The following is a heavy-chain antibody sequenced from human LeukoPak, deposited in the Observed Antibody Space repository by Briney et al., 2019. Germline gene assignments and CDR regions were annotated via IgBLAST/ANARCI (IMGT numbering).Heavy chain of an antibody. J-gene: IGHJ3*02. D-gene: IGHD1-26*01. Sequence: SETLSLTCTVSSGSISSYYWSWIRQPPGKELEWIGYIYYSGTTNYNPSLNSRVTISLDASNKQLSLTLSSVTAADTAVYYCASLELIGEKRGAFHTWGRGTMVTVSS. CDR3: ASLELIGEKRGAFHT. CDR2: IYYSGTT. V-gene: IGHV4-59*01. CDR1: SGSISSYY.